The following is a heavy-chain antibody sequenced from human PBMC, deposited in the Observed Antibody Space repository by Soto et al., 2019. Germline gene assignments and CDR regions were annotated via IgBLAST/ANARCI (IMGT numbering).Heavy chain of an antibody. CDR1: GFTFRNYA. CDR3: AKERGGMGATPLAS. V-gene: IGHV3-23*01. CDR2: ISGSGDNT. D-gene: IGHD1-26*01. Sequence: EVQLLESGGGLVQPGGSLRLSCAASGFTFRNYAMTWVRQAPGKGLEWVSAISGSGDNTHYADSVKGRFTISRDNSRNTLSLQMNRQRAEDKAVYYCAKERGGMGATPLASCGPGTLVTVSS. J-gene: IGHJ4*02.